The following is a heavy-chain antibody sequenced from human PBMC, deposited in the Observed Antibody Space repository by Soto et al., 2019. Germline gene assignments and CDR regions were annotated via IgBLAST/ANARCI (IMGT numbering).Heavy chain of an antibody. D-gene: IGHD6-13*01. CDR2: ISQDGSVK. J-gene: IGHJ6*02. CDR1: GISISTYA. V-gene: IGHV3-30*03. CDR3: AGRQQNYYYYGMDV. Sequence: QVQLVESGGGVVQPGRSLTVSCAASGISISTYAMHWVRQAPGKGLEWVAVISQDGSVKYYADSVKGRFTISRDNPKNTLLLQMNSLGADDTAVYYCAGRQQNYYYYGMDVWGQGTTVTFSS.